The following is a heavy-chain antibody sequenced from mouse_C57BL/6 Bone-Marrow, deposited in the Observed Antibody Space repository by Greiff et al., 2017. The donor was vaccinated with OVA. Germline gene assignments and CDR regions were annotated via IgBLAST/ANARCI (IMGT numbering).Heavy chain of an antibody. J-gene: IGHJ2*01. CDR3: TRVTTGGEYFDY. D-gene: IGHD2-2*01. V-gene: IGHV6-3*01. Sequence: EVQGVESGGGLVQPGGSMKLSCVASGFTFSNYWMNWVRQSPEKGLEWVAQIRLKSDNYATHYAESVKGRFTISRDDSKSSVYLKMNNLRAEDTGIYYCTRVTTGGEYFDYWGQGTTLTVSS. CDR2: IRLKSDNYAT. CDR1: GFTFSNYW.